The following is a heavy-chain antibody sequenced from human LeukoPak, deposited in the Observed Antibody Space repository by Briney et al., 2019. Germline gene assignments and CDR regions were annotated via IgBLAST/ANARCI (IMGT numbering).Heavy chain of an antibody. V-gene: IGHV3-23*01. CDR2: IIGSSGTT. CDR3: AKGAYDYLKIPYFDY. J-gene: IGHJ4*02. D-gene: IGHD5-12*01. CDR1: GFSFNNYA. Sequence: GGSLRLSCVASGFSFNNYAMNWVRQAPGKGLEWVSLIIGSSGTTFYADSVKGRFTISRDKSKSTLYLQMNSLRAEDTAVYYCAKGAYDYLKIPYFDYWGQGSLVTVSS.